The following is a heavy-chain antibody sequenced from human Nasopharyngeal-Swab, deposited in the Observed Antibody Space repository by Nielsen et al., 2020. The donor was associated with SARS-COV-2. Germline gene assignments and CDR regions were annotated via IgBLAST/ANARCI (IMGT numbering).Heavy chain of an antibody. V-gene: IGHV2-5*02. CDR3: ARVDVSGFYYYGLDV. Sequence: WIRQPPGKALEWLAVIFWDDDKWYSPSLEGRLTITKDTTKNQVVLRMTNVDPVDTGTYYCARVDVSGFYYYGLDVWDQGTTVTVSS. CDR2: IFWDDDK. J-gene: IGHJ6*02. D-gene: IGHD5-12*01.